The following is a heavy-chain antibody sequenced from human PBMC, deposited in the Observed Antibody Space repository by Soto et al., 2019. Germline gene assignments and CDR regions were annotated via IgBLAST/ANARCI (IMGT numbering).Heavy chain of an antibody. CDR3: ATSYYYDSSGAYD. D-gene: IGHD3-22*01. V-gene: IGHV5-51*01. Sequence: PGESLKISCKGSGYSFTSYWSGWVRQMPGKGLEWMGIIYPGDSDTRYSPSFQGQVTISADKSISTAYLQWSSLKASDTAMYYYATSYYYDSSGAYDWGQGTLVTVSS. J-gene: IGHJ4*02. CDR2: IYPGDSDT. CDR1: GYSFTSYW.